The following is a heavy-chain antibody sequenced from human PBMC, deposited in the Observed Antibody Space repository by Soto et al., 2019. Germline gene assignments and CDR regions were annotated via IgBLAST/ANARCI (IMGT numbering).Heavy chain of an antibody. CDR1: GFTFSSYG. CDR3: AKDRDTFGSVYYFDY. Sequence: GGSLRLSCAASGFTFSSYGLHWVRQAPGKGLEWVAVISYDGGNKYYGDSVKGRFTISRDNSKNTLYLQMNSLRAEDTAVYYCAKDRDTFGSVYYFDYWGQGTLVTVSS. V-gene: IGHV3-30*18. J-gene: IGHJ4*02. CDR2: ISYDGGNK. D-gene: IGHD5-18*01.